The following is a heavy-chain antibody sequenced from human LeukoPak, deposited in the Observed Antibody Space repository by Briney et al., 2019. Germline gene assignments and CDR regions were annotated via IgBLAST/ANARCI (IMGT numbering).Heavy chain of an antibody. D-gene: IGHD5-24*01. V-gene: IGHV1-69*04. Sequence: SVKVSCTASGGTFSSYAISWVRQAPGQGLEWMGRIIPIFGIANYAQKFQGRVTITADKSTSTAYMELSSLRSEDTAVYYCARDGEMAYTPDPYYYYGMDVWGQGTTVTVSS. CDR3: ARDGEMAYTPDPYYYYGMDV. CDR1: GGTFSSYA. CDR2: IIPIFGIA. J-gene: IGHJ6*02.